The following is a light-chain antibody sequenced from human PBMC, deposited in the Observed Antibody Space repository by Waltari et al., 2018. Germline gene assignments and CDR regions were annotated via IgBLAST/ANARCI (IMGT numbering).Light chain of an antibody. CDR2: AVS. Sequence: QSALTQPASVAGSPGQSITTSCTGTSSDVGGYNYVSWYQQHPGKAPKLMIYAVSKRPSGVSNRFSGSKSGNTASLTISGLQAEDEADYYCSSYTSSSTYVFGTGTKVTVL. V-gene: IGLV2-14*01. CDR1: SSDVGGYNY. CDR3: SSYTSSSTYV. J-gene: IGLJ1*01.